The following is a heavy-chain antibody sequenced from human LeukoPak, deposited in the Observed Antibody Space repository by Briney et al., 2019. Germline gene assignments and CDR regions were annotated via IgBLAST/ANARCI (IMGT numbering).Heavy chain of an antibody. J-gene: IGHJ4*02. CDR1: GDSINSSSYY. CDR2: IYYSGST. D-gene: IGHD3-3*01. Sequence: SETLSLTCTVSGDSINSSSYYWGWIRQPPGKGLEWIGSIYYSGSTYYNPSPKSRVTTSVDTSKNQFSLKLSSVTAADTAVYYCARQANDFWNGYYPSFDFWGQGTLVTVSS. V-gene: IGHV4-39*01. CDR3: ARQANDFWNGYYPSFDF.